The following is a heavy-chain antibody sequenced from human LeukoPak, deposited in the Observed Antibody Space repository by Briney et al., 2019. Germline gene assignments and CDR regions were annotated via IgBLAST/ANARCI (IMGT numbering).Heavy chain of an antibody. D-gene: IGHD2-15*01. CDR3: AKVPPVVVVAATPRGY. CDR1: GFTFSSYG. V-gene: IGHV3-30*02. Sequence: QSGGSLRLSCAASGFTFSSYGMHWVRQAPGKGLEWVAFIRYDGSNKYYADSVKGRFTISRDNSKNTLYLQMNSLRAEDTAVYYCAKVPPVVVVAATPRGYWGQGTLVTVSS. J-gene: IGHJ4*02. CDR2: IRYDGSNK.